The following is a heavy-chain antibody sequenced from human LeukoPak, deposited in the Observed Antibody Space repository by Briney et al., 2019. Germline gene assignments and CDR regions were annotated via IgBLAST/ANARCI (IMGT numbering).Heavy chain of an antibody. CDR3: ARASLGELSLAGDY. CDR2: IYYSGST. V-gene: IGHV4-31*03. D-gene: IGHD3-16*02. J-gene: IGHJ4*02. CDR1: GGSISSGGYY. Sequence: SETLSLTCTVSGGSISSGGYYWSWIRQHPGQGLEWIGYIYYSGSTYYNPSLKSRVTISVDTSKNQFSLKLSSVTAADTAVYYCARASLGELSLAGDYWGQGTLVTVSS.